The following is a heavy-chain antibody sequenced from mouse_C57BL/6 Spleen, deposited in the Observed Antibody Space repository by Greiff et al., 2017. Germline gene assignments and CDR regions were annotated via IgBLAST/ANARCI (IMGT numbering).Heavy chain of an antibody. D-gene: IGHD1-1*01. CDR3: ARQVYYGSSYGYFDV. Sequence: EVMLVESGGGLVQPGGSLKLPCAASGFTFSDYYMYWVRQTPEKRLEWVAYISNGGGSTYYPDTVKGRFTISRDNAKNTLYLQMIRLKSEDTAMYYCARQVYYGSSYGYFDVWGTGTTVTVSS. CDR2: ISNGGGST. CDR1: GFTFSDYY. V-gene: IGHV5-12*01. J-gene: IGHJ1*03.